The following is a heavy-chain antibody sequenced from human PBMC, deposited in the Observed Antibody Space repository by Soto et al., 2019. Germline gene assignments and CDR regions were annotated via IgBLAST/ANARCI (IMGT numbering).Heavy chain of an antibody. Sequence: ASVKVSCKASGYTFTSYAMHWVRQAPGQRLEWMGWINAGNGNTKYSQKFQGRVTITRDTSASTAYMELSSLRSEDTAVYYCARDLAAAGIRKYYFDYWGQGTLVTVSS. CDR3: ARDLAAAGIRKYYFDY. V-gene: IGHV1-3*01. CDR2: INAGNGNT. J-gene: IGHJ4*02. CDR1: GYTFTSYA. D-gene: IGHD6-13*01.